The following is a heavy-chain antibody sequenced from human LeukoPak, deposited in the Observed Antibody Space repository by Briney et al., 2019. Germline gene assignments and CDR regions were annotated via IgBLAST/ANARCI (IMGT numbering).Heavy chain of an antibody. J-gene: IGHJ4*02. Sequence: ASVKVSCKASGYTFTGYYMHWVRQAPGQGLEWMGWINPNSGGTNYAQKFQGRVTMTRDTSTSTVYMELSSLRSEDTAVYYCAREGQGYYDSSGYSDYWGQGTLVTVSS. CDR2: INPNSGGT. CDR3: AREGQGYYDSSGYSDY. D-gene: IGHD3-22*01. CDR1: GYTFTGYY. V-gene: IGHV1-2*02.